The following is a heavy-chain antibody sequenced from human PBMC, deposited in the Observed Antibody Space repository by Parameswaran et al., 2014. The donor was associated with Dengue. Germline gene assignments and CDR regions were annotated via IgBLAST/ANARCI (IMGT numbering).Heavy chain of an antibody. J-gene: IGHJ5*02. Sequence: WVRQAPGQGLEWMGIINPSGGSTSYAQKFQGRVTMTRDTSTSTVYMELSSLRSEDTAVYYCARVIPYCSGGSCYRGLAFDPWGQGTLVTVS. V-gene: IGHV1-46*01. CDR2: INPSGGST. CDR3: ARVIPYCSGGSCYRGLAFDP. D-gene: IGHD2-15*01.